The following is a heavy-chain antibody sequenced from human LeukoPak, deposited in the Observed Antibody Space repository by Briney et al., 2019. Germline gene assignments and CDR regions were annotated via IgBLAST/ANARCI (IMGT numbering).Heavy chain of an antibody. CDR3: ARDNWNYGSSMDV. V-gene: IGHV4-59*02. D-gene: IGHD1-7*01. Sequence: SETLSLTCTVSGGSVNSYYWSWIRQPPGKGLEWIGYIYYSGSTNYNPSLKSRVTISVDTSKNQFSLKLSSVTAADTAVYHCARDNWNYGSSMDVWGQGTTVTVSS. J-gene: IGHJ6*02. CDR1: GGSVNSYY. CDR2: IYYSGST.